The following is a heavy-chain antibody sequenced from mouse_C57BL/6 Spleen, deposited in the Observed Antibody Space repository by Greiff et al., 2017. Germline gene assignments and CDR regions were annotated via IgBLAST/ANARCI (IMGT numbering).Heavy chain of an antibody. D-gene: IGHD1-1*01. V-gene: IGHV1-64*01. CDR3: ARGTTVVEPCAY. J-gene: IGHJ3*01. CDR2: IHPNSGST. CDR1: GYTFTSYW. Sequence: VQLQQPGAELVKPGASVKLSCKASGYTFTSYWMHWVKQRPGQGLEWIGMIHPNSGSTNYNEKFKSKATLTVDKSSSTAYMQLSSLTSDDSAVYYCARGTTVVEPCAYWGQGTLVTVSA.